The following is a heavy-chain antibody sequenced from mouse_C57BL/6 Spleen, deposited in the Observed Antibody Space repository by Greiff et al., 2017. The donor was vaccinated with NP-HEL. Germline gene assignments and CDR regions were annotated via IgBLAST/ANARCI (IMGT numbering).Heavy chain of an antibody. Sequence: QVTLKVSGPGILQSSQTLSLTCSFSGFSLSTSGMGVSWIRQPSGKGLEWLAHIYWDDDKRYNPSLKSRLTISKETTKNQVCLKITSVDTADTATYYWARRDGRDSSGYGNYAMDYWGQGTSVTVSS. CDR2: IYWDDDK. CDR3: ARRDGRDSSGYGNYAMDY. J-gene: IGHJ4*01. CDR1: GFSLSTSGMG. D-gene: IGHD3-2*02. V-gene: IGHV8-12*01.